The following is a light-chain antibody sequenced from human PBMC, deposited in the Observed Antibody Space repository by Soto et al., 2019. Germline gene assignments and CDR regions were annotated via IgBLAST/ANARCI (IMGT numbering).Light chain of an antibody. J-gene: IGKJ1*01. CDR3: QQYGSSPGT. Sequence: EIVLTQSPGTLSLSPGERATLSCRASQCVSSSYLAWYQQKPGQAPRLLIYGASSRATGILDRFSGSGSGTDFTLTISRLEPEDFAVYYCQQYGSSPGTFGQGTKVEIK. CDR1: QCVSSSY. V-gene: IGKV3-20*01. CDR2: GAS.